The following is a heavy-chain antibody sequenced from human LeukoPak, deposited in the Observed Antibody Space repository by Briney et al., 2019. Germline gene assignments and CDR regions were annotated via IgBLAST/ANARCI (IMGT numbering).Heavy chain of an antibody. Sequence: GGSLRLSCAASGFTFSSYGMHWVRQAPGKGLEWVAFIRYDGNNKFYADSVKGRFTISRDNSKNTLYLQMNSLRPEDTAVYYCARDRHVYYDILTGYASYFEYWGQGALVTVSS. J-gene: IGHJ4*02. CDR1: GFTFSSYG. V-gene: IGHV3-30*02. D-gene: IGHD3-9*01. CDR3: ARDRHVYYDILTGYASYFEY. CDR2: IRYDGNNK.